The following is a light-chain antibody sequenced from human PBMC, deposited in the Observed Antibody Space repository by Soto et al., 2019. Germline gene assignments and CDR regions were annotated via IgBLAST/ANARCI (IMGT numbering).Light chain of an antibody. CDR1: SGHSSYI. Sequence: QLVLTQSSSASASLGSSVKLTCTLSSGHSSYIIAWHQQQPGKAPRYLMKLEGSGSYNKGSGVPDRFSGSSSGAYRYLTISNLQFEDEADYYCETWDSNTHVFGGGTKVTVL. J-gene: IGLJ3*02. CDR2: LEGSGSY. CDR3: ETWDSNTHV. V-gene: IGLV4-60*02.